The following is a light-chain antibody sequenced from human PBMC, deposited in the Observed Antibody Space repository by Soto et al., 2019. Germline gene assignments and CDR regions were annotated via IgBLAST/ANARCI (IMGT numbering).Light chain of an antibody. CDR2: DVT. V-gene: IGLV2-11*01. J-gene: IGLJ2*01. Sequence: QSALTQPRSVSGSPGQPVTISCTGTISDVAGYNYVSWYQHHPGKAPKLLISDVTKRPSWVPDRFSGSKSGSTASLTISELQAEDEADYYCSSYAGSNNLVFGGGTKLTVL. CDR3: SSYAGSNNLV. CDR1: ISDVAGYNY.